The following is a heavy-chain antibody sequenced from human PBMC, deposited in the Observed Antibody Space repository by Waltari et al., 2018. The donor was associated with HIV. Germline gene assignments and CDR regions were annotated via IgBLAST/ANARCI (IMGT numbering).Heavy chain of an antibody. V-gene: IGHV4-59*02. J-gene: IGHJ5*02. Sequence: QVQLRESGPGLVKPSETLSLTCSVSSGSVLSYFWSWIRQSPGKGLEWIGQIHYSGTVTYNPSLKSRVMISVDSSRNQFFLDLNSVTAADTAVYYCARNWDEFWSGSTHPGLDPWGPGILVTVSS. D-gene: IGHD3-3*01. CDR3: ARNWDEFWSGSTHPGLDP. CDR2: IHYSGTV. CDR1: SGSVLSYF.